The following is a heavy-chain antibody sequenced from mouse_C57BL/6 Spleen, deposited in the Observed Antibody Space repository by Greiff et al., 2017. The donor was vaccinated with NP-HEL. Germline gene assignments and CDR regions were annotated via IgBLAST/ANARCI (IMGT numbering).Heavy chain of an antibody. Sequence: EVMLVESGGDLVKPGGSLKLSCAASGFTFSSYGMSWVRQTPDKRLEWVATISSGGSFTYYPDSVKGRFTISRDNAKNTLYLQMSSLKSEDTAMYYCAIHRGDYDAYWYFDVWGTGTTVTVSS. V-gene: IGHV5-6*01. CDR1: GFTFSSYG. J-gene: IGHJ1*03. CDR3: AIHRGDYDAYWYFDV. D-gene: IGHD2-4*01. CDR2: ISSGGSFT.